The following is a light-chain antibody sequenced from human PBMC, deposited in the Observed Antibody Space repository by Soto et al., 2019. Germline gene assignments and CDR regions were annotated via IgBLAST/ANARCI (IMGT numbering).Light chain of an antibody. V-gene: IGLV2-14*01. CDR2: EVS. CDR1: SSDVGGYNY. CDR3: SSYTSSHTYV. J-gene: IGLJ1*01. Sequence: QSALTQPASVSGSPGQSITVSCTGTSSDVGGYNYVSWYQQHPGKAPKLMIYEVSNRPSGVSNRFSGSKSGNTASLTISGLQAADEADYFCSSYTSSHTYVFGSGTKVTVL.